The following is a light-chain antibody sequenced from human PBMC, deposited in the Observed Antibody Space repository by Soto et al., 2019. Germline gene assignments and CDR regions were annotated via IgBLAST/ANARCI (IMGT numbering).Light chain of an antibody. Sequence: EIVMTQSPATLSVSPGERATVSCRASQSVSSNVAWYQQKPGQAPRLLIYGASTRATGIPARFSGSGSGTEFTLTFSSLQSEDFAVYFCQQYNNWPYTFGQGTNLETK. CDR1: QSVSSN. CDR3: QQYNNWPYT. J-gene: IGKJ2*01. CDR2: GAS. V-gene: IGKV3D-15*01.